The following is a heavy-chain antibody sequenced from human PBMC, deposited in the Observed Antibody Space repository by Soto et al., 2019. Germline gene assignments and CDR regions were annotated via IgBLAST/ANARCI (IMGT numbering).Heavy chain of an antibody. V-gene: IGHV3-23*01. CDR3: AKPLSSITFGGVNSDY. CDR2: ISGSGGST. CDR1: GFTFSSYA. Sequence: EVQLLESGGGLVQPGGSLRLSCAASGFTFSSYAMSWVRQAPGKGLEWVSAISGSGGSTYYADSVKGRFTISRDNSKNTLYLQMNSLRAEDTAVYYCAKPLSSITFGGVNSDYWGQGTLVTVSS. D-gene: IGHD3-16*01. J-gene: IGHJ4*02.